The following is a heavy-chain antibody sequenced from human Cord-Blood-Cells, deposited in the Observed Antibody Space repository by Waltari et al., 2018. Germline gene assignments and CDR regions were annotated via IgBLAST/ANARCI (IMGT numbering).Heavy chain of an antibody. V-gene: IGHV4-34*01. J-gene: IGHJ2*01. CDR2: INHSGST. CDR3: ASGVVVVPAATSRSGYFDL. D-gene: IGHD2-2*01. Sequence: QVQLQQWGAGLLKPSETLSLTCAVYGGSFSGYYWSWIRQPPGKGLEWIGEINHSGSTNYNPSLKSRVTISVDTSKNQFSLKLSAVTAAETAVYYWASGVVVVPAATSRSGYFDLWGRGTLVTVSS. CDR1: GGSFSGYY.